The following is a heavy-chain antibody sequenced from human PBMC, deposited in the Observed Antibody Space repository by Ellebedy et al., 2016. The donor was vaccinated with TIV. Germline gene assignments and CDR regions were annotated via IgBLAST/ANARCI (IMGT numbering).Heavy chain of an antibody. CDR1: GFSFSSYT. Sequence: PGGSLRLSCVASGFSFSSYTLNWVRQAPWKALEWVSYIDTGSITIYYADSVNGRFTISRDNSKNTLYLQMNSLRAEDTAVYYCARDGHYYDSGSYSVYGMDVWGQGTTVTVSS. D-gene: IGHD3-10*01. CDR2: IDTGSITI. J-gene: IGHJ6*02. V-gene: IGHV3-48*01. CDR3: ARDGHYYDSGSYSVYGMDV.